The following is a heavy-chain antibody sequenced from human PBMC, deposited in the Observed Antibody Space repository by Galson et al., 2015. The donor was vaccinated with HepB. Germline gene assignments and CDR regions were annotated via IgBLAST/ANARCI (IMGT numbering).Heavy chain of an antibody. D-gene: IGHD3-22*01. Sequence: QSGAEVKKPGESLKISCKGSGYSFTSYWIGWVRQMPGKGLEWMGIIYPGDSDTRYSPSFQGQVTISADKSISTAYLQWSSLKASDTAMYYCARWTVCYDSSGYIDYWGQGTLVTVSS. CDR2: IYPGDSDT. CDR1: GYSFTSYW. J-gene: IGHJ4*02. CDR3: ARWTVCYDSSGYIDY. V-gene: IGHV5-51*03.